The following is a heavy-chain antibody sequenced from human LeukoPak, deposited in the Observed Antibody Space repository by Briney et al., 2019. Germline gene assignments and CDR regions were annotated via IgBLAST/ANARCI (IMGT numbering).Heavy chain of an antibody. Sequence: SETLSLTCTVSGGSISSYYWSWIRQPPGKGLEWIGYIYYSGSTNYNPSLKSRVTISVVTSKNQFSLKLSSVTAADTAVYYCAREVAERWLQLYYFDYWGQGTLVTVSS. D-gene: IGHD5-24*01. CDR3: AREVAERWLQLYYFDY. V-gene: IGHV4-59*01. CDR1: GGSISSYY. CDR2: IYYSGST. J-gene: IGHJ4*02.